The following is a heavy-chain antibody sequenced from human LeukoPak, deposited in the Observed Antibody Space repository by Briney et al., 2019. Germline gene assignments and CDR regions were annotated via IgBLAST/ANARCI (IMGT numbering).Heavy chain of an antibody. V-gene: IGHV3-21*01. D-gene: IGHD2-15*01. Sequence: GGSLRLSCAASGFTFTSYSMNWVRQAPGKGLEWVSSISSSSSYIYYADSVKGRFTISRDNAKNSLYLQMNSLRAEDTAVYSCARGADGVSSNSRGWFDPWGQGTLVTVSS. CDR2: ISSSSSYI. CDR1: GFTFTSYS. CDR3: ARGADGVSSNSRGWFDP. J-gene: IGHJ5*02.